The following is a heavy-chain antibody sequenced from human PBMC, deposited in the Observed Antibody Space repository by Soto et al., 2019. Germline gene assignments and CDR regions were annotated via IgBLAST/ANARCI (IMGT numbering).Heavy chain of an antibody. D-gene: IGHD4-17*01. Sequence: SVTLSLTCTVTGGSISDNYWSWSPQPPGKGLEWIGYMYHSGTTKYNPSLKSRVTISGDTSKNQFSLKLSSVTAADTAVYYCASHGDDDGDRVVPWGHRPRVTVPS. CDR3: ASHGDDDGDRVVP. CDR1: GGSISDNY. V-gene: IGHV4-59*08. J-gene: IGHJ5*02. CDR2: MYHSGTT.